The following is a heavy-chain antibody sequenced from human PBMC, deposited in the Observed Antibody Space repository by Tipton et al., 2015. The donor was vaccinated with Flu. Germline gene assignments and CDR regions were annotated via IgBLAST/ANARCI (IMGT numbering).Heavy chain of an antibody. V-gene: IGHV3-7*01. CDR2: IRQDGSEI. Sequence: SLRLSCAASGFTFSNYFMNWVRQAPGKGLEWVANIRQDGSEINYVGSVKGRFTISRDNAKNSLYLQMNSLRAEDTAVYYCARFHSSGWFPPADYWGQGTLVTVSS. CDR3: ARFHSSGWFPPADY. CDR1: GFTFSNYF. J-gene: IGHJ4*02. D-gene: IGHD6-19*01.